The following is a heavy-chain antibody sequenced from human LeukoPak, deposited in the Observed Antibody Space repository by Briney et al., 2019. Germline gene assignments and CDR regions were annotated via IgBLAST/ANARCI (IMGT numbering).Heavy chain of an antibody. V-gene: IGHV4-61*01. CDR1: GGSVSSANYY. CDR2: IYYSGTT. J-gene: IGHJ5*02. CDR3: ARDFALYARGFDP. D-gene: IGHD5/OR15-5a*01. Sequence: SETLSLTCTVSGGSVSSANYYWSWIRQPPGKGLDWIGYIYYSGTTKYNPSLKSRVTISVDTSKNRFSLKLSSVTAADTAVYYCARDFALYARGFDPWGQGTLVPVSS.